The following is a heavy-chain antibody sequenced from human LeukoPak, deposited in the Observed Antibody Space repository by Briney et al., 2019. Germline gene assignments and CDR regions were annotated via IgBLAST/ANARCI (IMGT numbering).Heavy chain of an antibody. Sequence: GGSLRLSCAASGFTFSDYGMHWVRQAPGKGLEYVSTISSNGGSTYYANSVKGRFTVSRDNSKNTLYLQMGCLRAEDMAVYYCARDSSSRPFDYWGQGTLVTVSS. CDR2: ISSNGGST. D-gene: IGHD6-19*01. CDR3: ARDSSSRPFDY. CDR1: GFTFSDYG. J-gene: IGHJ4*02. V-gene: IGHV3-64*01.